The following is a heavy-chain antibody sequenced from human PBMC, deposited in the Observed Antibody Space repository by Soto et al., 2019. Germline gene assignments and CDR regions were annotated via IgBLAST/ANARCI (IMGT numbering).Heavy chain of an antibody. CDR1: GFTFSSYA. CDR2: ISGSGGST. V-gene: IGHV3-23*01. D-gene: IGHD3-10*01. J-gene: IGHJ5*02. CDR3: AKVGITMVRGVTYNWFDP. Sequence: EVPLLESGGGLVQPGGSLRLSCAASGFTFSSYAMTWVRQAPGKGLEWVSAISGSGGSTYYADSVKGRFTISRDNTKNPLYLQMNSLRAEDTAVYYCAKVGITMVRGVTYNWFDPWGQGTLVTVSS.